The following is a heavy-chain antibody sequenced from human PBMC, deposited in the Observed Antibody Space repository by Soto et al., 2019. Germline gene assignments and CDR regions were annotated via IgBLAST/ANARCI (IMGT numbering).Heavy chain of an antibody. D-gene: IGHD6-19*01. CDR1: GFTFNSYG. Sequence: QIQLVESGGGVVQSGRSLRLSCAASGFTFNSYGFNWVRQAPGKGLEWVAVIWYDGNTKYYADSVKGRFAISRDNLKNTLYLQMNSLTAEDTAVYYCARPLVAPVAGPYYYGMDVWGQGTTVTVSS. CDR3: ARPLVAPVAGPYYYGMDV. J-gene: IGHJ6*02. V-gene: IGHV3-33*01. CDR2: IWYDGNTK.